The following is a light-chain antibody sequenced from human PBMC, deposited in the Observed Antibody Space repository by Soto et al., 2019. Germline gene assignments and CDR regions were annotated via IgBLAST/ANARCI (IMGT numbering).Light chain of an antibody. V-gene: IGKV2-28*01. CDR2: LGS. CDR3: MQALQTAWT. J-gene: IGKJ1*01. Sequence: DIVMTQSPLSLPVTPGEPASISCRSSQSLLHSNGYNYLDWYLQKPGQSPQLLIYLGSNRASGVPDRFSGSGSGTDFTMKISRGEAEDVGVYYCMQALQTAWTFGQGNKVEIK. CDR1: QSLLHSNGYNY.